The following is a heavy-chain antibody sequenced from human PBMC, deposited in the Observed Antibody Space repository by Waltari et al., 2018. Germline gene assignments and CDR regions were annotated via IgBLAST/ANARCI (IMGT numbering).Heavy chain of an antibody. Sequence: QVQLQQWGAGLLKPSETLSLTCAVYGGSFSGYSWSWIRQPPGKGLEWIGEINHSGSTNYNPSLKSRVTISVDTSKNQFSLKLSSVTAADTAVYYCARDGCGGSCYAINWFDPWGQGTLVTVSS. J-gene: IGHJ5*02. CDR2: INHSGST. V-gene: IGHV4-34*01. CDR1: GGSFSGYS. CDR3: ARDGCGGSCYAINWFDP. D-gene: IGHD2-15*01.